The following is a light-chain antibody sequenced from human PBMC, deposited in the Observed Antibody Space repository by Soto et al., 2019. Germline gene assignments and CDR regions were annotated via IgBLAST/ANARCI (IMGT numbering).Light chain of an antibody. Sequence: ILMTQSPSTLSASVGDRVTITCRASQSVTRFLAWYQQKPGKAPKLLIYKASTLGGGVPSRFSGGGSGTDFTLSLSSLQPDDSATQYCQQCVSYSSFGDGNKVYIK. CDR1: QSVTRF. V-gene: IGKV1-5*03. CDR3: QQCVSYSS. CDR2: KAS. J-gene: IGKJ3*01.